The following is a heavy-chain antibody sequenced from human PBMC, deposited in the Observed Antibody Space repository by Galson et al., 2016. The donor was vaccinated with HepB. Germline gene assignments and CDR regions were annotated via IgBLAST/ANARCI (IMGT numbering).Heavy chain of an antibody. V-gene: IGHV3-23*01. J-gene: IGHJ4*02. CDR1: GFTFSSYA. CDR2: ISGGGGRT. CDR3: AKGSALWFGESLDY. Sequence: SLRLSCAASGFTFSSYAMSRVRQAPGTGLEWVSAISGGGGRTYSAASVKGRFTISRDNSKNTLYLQMNSLRVEDTAVYYCAKGSALWFGESLDYWGQGTLVTVSS. D-gene: IGHD3-10*01.